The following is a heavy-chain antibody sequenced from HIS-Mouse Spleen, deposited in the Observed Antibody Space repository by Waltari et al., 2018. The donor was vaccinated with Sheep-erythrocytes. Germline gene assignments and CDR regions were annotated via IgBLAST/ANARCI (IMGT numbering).Heavy chain of an antibody. CDR3: ARDFHGDDY. Sequence: QLQLQESGPGLVKPSETLSLTCTVSGGSISSSSYYWGWIRQPPGKGLEWIGSIYYRGRTYYTPSLKSRVTISVDTSKNQFSLKLSSVTAADTAVYYCARDFHGDDYWGQGTLVTVSS. V-gene: IGHV4-39*07. J-gene: IGHJ4*02. CDR1: GGSISSSSYY. D-gene: IGHD4-17*01. CDR2: IYYRGRT.